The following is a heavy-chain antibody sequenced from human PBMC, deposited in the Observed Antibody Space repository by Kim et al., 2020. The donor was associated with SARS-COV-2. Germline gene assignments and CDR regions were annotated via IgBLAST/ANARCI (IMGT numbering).Heavy chain of an antibody. CDR3: ARSRPTDSSSFDY. CDR2: ISSSSSYI. CDR1: GFTFSSYS. Sequence: GGSLRLSCAASGFTFSSYSMNWVRQAPGKGLEWVSSISSSSSYIYYADSVKGRFTISRDNAKNSLYLQMNSLRAEDTAVYYCARSRPTDSSSFDYWGQGTLVTVSS. J-gene: IGHJ4*02. D-gene: IGHD6-13*01. V-gene: IGHV3-21*01.